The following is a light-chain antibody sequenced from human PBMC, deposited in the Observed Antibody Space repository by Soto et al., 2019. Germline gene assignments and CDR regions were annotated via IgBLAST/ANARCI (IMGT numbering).Light chain of an antibody. J-gene: IGKJ5*01. CDR2: GAS. V-gene: IGKV3D-20*02. Sequence: EIVLTQSPGTLSLSPGERATLSCRASQSVSNNYLAWYQQKPGQAPRLLIYGASNRATGIPDRFSGSGSGTDFTLTISRLEPEDFAVYYCQQRSNWPLTFGQGRLLAIK. CDR3: QQRSNWPLT. CDR1: QSVSNNY.